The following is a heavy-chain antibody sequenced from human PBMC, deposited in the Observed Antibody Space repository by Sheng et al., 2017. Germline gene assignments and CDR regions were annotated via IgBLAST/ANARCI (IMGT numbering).Heavy chain of an antibody. Sequence: QEQLVESGGGVVQPGKSLTLSCAASGFAFSTYSFHWVRQAPGEGLEWVAFIRFQGSDRFEVTDTYYAESVEGRFTLSRDNSKNTLSLHMSGLGVEDTAVYYCARDEGSQYFDL. D-gene: IGHD1-26*01. V-gene: IGHV3-33*01. J-gene: IGHJ2*01. CDR1: GFAFSTYS. CDR2: IRFQGSDRFEVTDT. CDR3: ARDEGSQYFDL.